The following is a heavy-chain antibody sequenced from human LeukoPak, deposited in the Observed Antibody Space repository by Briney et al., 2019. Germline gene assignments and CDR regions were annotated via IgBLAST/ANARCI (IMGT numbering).Heavy chain of an antibody. J-gene: IGHJ4*02. D-gene: IGHD3-10*01. CDR2: ISYDGSNK. V-gene: IGHV3-30-3*01. CDR3: ARASLWFGELYYFDY. Sequence: GRSLRLSCAASGFTFSSYAMHWVRQAPGKGLEWVAVISYDGSNKYYADSVKGRFTISRDNSKNTLYLQMNSLRAKDTAVYYCARASLWFGELYYFDYWGQGTLVTVSS. CDR1: GFTFSSYA.